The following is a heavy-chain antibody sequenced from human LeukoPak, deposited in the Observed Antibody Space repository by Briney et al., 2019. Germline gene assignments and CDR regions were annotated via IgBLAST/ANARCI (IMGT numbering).Heavy chain of an antibody. CDR1: GLTFSSYS. J-gene: IGHJ4*02. Sequence: GGSLGLSCAASGLTFSSYSMNWVRQAPGKGLEWVSYITSSGDTTYYADSVKGRFTISRDNAKNSLYLQMNSLKDEDTAVHYCASDKDYALDYWGQGTLVTVSS. V-gene: IGHV3-48*02. CDR3: ASDKDYALDY. D-gene: IGHD3-16*01. CDR2: ITSSGDTT.